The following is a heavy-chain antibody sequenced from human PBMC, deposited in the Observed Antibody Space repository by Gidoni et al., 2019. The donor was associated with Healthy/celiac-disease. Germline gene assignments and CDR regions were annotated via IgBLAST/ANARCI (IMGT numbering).Heavy chain of an antibody. V-gene: IGHV3-23*01. CDR1: GFTFCRYA. CDR2: ISGSGGST. J-gene: IGHJ6*03. CDR3: AKAPRRVAGYYYYMDV. Sequence: EVQLLESGGGLVQPGGSLRLSCAASGFTFCRYAMSWVRQAPGKGLEWVSAISGSGGSTYYADSVKGRFTISRDNSKNTLYLQMNSLRAEDTAVYYCAKAPRRVAGYYYYMDVWGKGTTVTVSS. D-gene: IGHD6-19*01.